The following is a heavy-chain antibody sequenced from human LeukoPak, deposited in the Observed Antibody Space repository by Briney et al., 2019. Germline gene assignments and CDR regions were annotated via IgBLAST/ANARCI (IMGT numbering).Heavy chain of an antibody. CDR3: ARDVRADYDILTGNIRDAFDI. V-gene: IGHV1-18*01. CDR1: GYTFTSYG. CDR2: ISAYNGNT. J-gene: IGHJ3*02. Sequence: ASVKVSCKASGYTFTSYGISWVRQAPGQGLEWMGWISAYNGNTNYAQKLQGRVTMTTDTSTSTAYMELRSLRSDDTAVYYCARDVRADYDILTGNIRDAFDIWGQGTMVTVSS. D-gene: IGHD3-9*01.